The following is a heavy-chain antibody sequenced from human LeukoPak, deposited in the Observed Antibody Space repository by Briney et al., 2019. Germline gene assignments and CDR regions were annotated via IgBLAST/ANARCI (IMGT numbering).Heavy chain of an antibody. J-gene: IGHJ4*02. Sequence: PSETLSLTCAVSGGSISSGGYSWSWIRQPPGKGLEWIGSIYYSGNTYYNPSLKSRVTISVDTSKNQFSLKLSSVTAADTAVYSCATLATAIQAFDYWGQGTPVTVSS. CDR3: ATLATAIQAFDY. D-gene: IGHD5-12*01. V-gene: IGHV4-30-2*03. CDR1: GGSISSGGYS. CDR2: IYYSGNT.